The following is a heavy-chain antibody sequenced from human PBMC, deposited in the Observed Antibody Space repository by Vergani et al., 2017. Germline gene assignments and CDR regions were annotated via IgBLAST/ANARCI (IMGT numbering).Heavy chain of an antibody. CDR1: GFTFSSYA. CDR3: ARDPIVGATWGDAFDI. J-gene: IGHJ3*02. D-gene: IGHD1-26*01. Sequence: VQLVESGGGLVQPGGSLRLSCSASGFTFSSYAMHWVRQAPGKGLEYVSAISSNGGSTYYADSVKGRFTISRDNAKNTLYLQMNSLRAEDTAVYYCARDPIVGATWGDAFDIWGQGTMVTVSS. CDR2: ISSNGGST. V-gene: IGHV3-64*04.